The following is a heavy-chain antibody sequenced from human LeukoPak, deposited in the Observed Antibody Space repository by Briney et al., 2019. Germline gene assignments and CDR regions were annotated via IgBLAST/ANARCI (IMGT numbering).Heavy chain of an antibody. CDR3: ARDRSDSYDYVLLDN. V-gene: IGHV1-18*01. CDR2: INPYNGNT. Sequence: ASVKVSCKTSGYTFVSYGISWVRQAPGQGLEWMGWINPYNGNTNYAQKLQGRVTMTTDTSASTAYMELRSLRSDDTAVFYCARDRSDSYDYVLLDNWGQGTLVTVSS. J-gene: IGHJ4*02. D-gene: IGHD3-16*01. CDR1: GYTFVSYG.